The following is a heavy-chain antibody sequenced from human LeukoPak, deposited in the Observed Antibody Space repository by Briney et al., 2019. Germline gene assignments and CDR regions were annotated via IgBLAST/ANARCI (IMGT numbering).Heavy chain of an antibody. CDR2: ISGSADRT. CDR1: GFTFSTYA. D-gene: IGHD3-3*01. Sequence: PGGSLRLSCEASGFTFSTYAMSWVRQAPGKGLEWVSLISGSADRTYYADSVMGRFTISRDNSKNTLYLQVNNLRVDDTAVYYCAKEEWLLAVYFDYWGQGTLVTVSS. V-gene: IGHV3-23*01. CDR3: AKEEWLLAVYFDY. J-gene: IGHJ4*02.